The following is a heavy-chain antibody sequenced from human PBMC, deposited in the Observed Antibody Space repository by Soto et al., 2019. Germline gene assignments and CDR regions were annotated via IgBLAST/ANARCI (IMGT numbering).Heavy chain of an antibody. V-gene: IGHV1-69*13. CDR1: GGTFSSYA. J-gene: IGHJ4*02. Sequence: SVKVSCKASGGTFSSYAISWVRQAPGQGLEWMGGIIPIFGTANYAQKFQGRVTITADESTSTAYMELSSLRSEDTAVYYCASTVVVTAISPFDYWGEGTMVTV. CDR2: IIPIFGTA. D-gene: IGHD2-21*02. CDR3: ASTVVVTAISPFDY.